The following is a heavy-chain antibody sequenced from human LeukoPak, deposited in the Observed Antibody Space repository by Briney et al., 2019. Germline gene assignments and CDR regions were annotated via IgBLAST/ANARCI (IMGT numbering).Heavy chain of an antibody. CDR2: INHSGST. J-gene: IGHJ4*02. CDR1: GGSFSGYY. Sequence: PSETLSLTCAVYGGSFSGYYWSWIRQPPGKGQEWIGEINHSGSTNYNPSLKSRVTISVDTSKNQFSLKLSSVTAADTAVYYCARGGRAARKFDYWGQGTLVTVSS. V-gene: IGHV4-34*01. D-gene: IGHD6-6*01. CDR3: ARGGRAARKFDY.